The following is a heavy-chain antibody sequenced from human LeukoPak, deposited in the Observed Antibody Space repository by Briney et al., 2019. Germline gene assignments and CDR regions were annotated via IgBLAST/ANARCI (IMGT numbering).Heavy chain of an antibody. J-gene: IGHJ4*02. CDR3: AREGVYDHFNL. Sequence: GGSLRLSCAASGFTFSSYEMNWVRQAPGKGPEWLSYLSASGNTIYFADSVRGRFTFSRDNAKNSMSLQMNSLRDEDTAVYYCAREGVYDHFNLWGQGTLVIVSS. CDR1: GFTFSSYE. D-gene: IGHD3-16*01. V-gene: IGHV3-48*03. CDR2: LSASGNTI.